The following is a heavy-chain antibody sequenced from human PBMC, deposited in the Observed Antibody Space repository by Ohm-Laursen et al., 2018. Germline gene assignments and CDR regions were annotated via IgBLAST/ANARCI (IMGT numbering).Heavy chain of an antibody. Sequence: TLSLTCTAFGGAFNDSYWSWIRQPPGKGLEWIGYIFYSGSTNYNPSLKSRVTILLDTSKNQFSLQLISVSAADTAVYYCARSKGDSWLYYYYGLDVWGHGTTVLVSS. CDR1: GGAFNDSY. J-gene: IGHJ6*02. CDR3: ARSKGDSWLYYYYGLDV. CDR2: IFYSGST. D-gene: IGHD6-13*01. V-gene: IGHV4-59*01.